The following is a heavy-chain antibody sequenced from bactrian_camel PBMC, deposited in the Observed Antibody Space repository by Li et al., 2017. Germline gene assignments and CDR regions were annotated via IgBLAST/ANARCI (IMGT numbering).Heavy chain of an antibody. CDR3: VKDEVPSDAVFDFGY. J-gene: IGHJ6*01. CDR1: GLIFSTMY. Sequence: QVQLVESGGGSVQSGGPLRLSCRSSGLIFSTMYIGWFRQVPGTGREGVAAIATRGGRTYYADSVKGRFTISRDNAKNTVYLQLNSLKTEDMAMYYCVKDEVPSDAVFDFGYWGQGTQVTVS. V-gene: IGHV3S1*01. CDR2: IATRGGRT. D-gene: IGHD4*01.